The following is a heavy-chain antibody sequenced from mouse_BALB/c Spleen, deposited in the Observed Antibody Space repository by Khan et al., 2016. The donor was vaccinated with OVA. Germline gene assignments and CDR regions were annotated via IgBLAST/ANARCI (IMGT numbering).Heavy chain of an antibody. CDR1: GYYFTGYF. CDR3: ARIYGSDFDY. Sequence: VQLKQSGPELVKPGASVKISCKASGYYFTGYFIHWVMQSHGKSLEWIGRINPHIGETLYNQKFRGKATLTVDESSSTAHMELRSLASEDSAVYFCARIYGSDFDYWGQGTTLTVSS. V-gene: IGHV1-20*02. CDR2: INPHIGET. D-gene: IGHD1-1*01. J-gene: IGHJ2*01.